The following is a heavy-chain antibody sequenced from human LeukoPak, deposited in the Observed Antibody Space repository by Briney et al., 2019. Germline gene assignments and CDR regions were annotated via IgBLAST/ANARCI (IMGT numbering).Heavy chain of an antibody. V-gene: IGHV3-53*01. CDR3: ARRGDGGRSFDY. CDR2: IYVDGRT. D-gene: IGHD4-23*01. Sequence: GGSLRLSCAASGFTFSSYVMSWVRQAPGKGLEWVSLIYVDGRTYYADSVKGRFTIPRDNSKNTLYLQVNSLRAEDTAVYYCARRGDGGRSFDYWGQGTLVTVSS. CDR1: GFTFSSYV. J-gene: IGHJ4*02.